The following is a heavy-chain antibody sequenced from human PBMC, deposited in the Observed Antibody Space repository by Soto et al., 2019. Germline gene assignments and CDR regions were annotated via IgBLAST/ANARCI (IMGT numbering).Heavy chain of an antibody. CDR1: GGPFRGNF. CDR2: INHSGIT. Sequence: SETLSLTCAVYGGPFRGNFWSWIRQTPGKGLEWIGEINHSGITNYKSSLKSRVSISVDTSKNQFSLKLNSVTAADTAVYYCARGRVDREVHFGAAIKRGGWFDPWGQGTMVTVYS. CDR3: ARGRVDREVHFGAAIKRGGWFDP. J-gene: IGHJ5*02. V-gene: IGHV4-34*01. D-gene: IGHD3-3*01.